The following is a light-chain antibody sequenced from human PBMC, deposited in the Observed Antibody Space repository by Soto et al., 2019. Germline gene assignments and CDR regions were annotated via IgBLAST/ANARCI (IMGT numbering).Light chain of an antibody. V-gene: IGLV2-11*01. Sequence: QSALTQPRSVSGSLGQSVTISCTGTSSDVGGYNYVSWYQQHPGNAPKVMIYDVSERPSGVPDRFSGSKSGNTASLTISGLQAEDEADYYCCSYAGSPRYVLGTGTKLTVL. CDR3: CSYAGSPRYV. CDR2: DVS. CDR1: SSDVGGYNY. J-gene: IGLJ1*01.